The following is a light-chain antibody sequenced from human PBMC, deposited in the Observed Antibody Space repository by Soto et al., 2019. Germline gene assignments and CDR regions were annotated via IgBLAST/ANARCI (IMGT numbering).Light chain of an antibody. CDR3: QQYDNWPLT. J-gene: IGKJ4*01. CDR2: GAS. CDR1: QSVSSSY. V-gene: IGKV3-20*01. Sequence: ETVLTQSPGTLSLSPGERATLSCRSGQSVSSSYLAWYHQRPGQAPRLIIYGASRRATGIPDRFSGSGSGTDCTLTISSLQSEDFAVYYCQQYDNWPLTLGGGTKVDIK.